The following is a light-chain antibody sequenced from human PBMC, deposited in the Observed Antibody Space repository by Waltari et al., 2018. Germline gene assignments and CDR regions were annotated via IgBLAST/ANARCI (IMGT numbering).Light chain of an antibody. CDR2: EFP. CDR3: CSYAGSYPHWV. Sequence: QSALTQPRSVSGSPGQSVTISCTGTSSDVGGYNYVSWYQQYPGKGPTLLIYEFPRLPSGVPDRFSGSKSGNTASLTISGLQAEDEADYYCCSYAGSYPHWVFGGGTKLTVL. CDR1: SSDVGGYNY. J-gene: IGLJ3*02. V-gene: IGLV2-11*01.